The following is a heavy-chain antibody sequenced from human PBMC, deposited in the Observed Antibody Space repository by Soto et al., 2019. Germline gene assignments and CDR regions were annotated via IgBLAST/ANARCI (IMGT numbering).Heavy chain of an antibody. V-gene: IGHV4-34*01. Sequence: PSETLSLTCAVDGGSFSGYYWTWIRQPPGTGLEWIGEINHSGSTNYNPSLKSRVTISVDTSKNQFSLKLTSVTAADTAVYYCAGGRDTVVRGLMSWFDPWGQGTQVTVPQ. CDR2: INHSGST. J-gene: IGHJ5*02. CDR3: AGGRDTVVRGLMSWFDP. CDR1: GGSFSGYY. D-gene: IGHD3-10*01.